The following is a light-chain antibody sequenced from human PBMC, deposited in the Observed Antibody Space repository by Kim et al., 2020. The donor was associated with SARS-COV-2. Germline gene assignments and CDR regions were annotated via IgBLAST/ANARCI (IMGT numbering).Light chain of an antibody. V-gene: IGLV3-1*01. CDR1: KLGETY. J-gene: IGLJ2*01. CDR3: QAWDSNTSRV. CDR2: EEN. Sequence: SYELTQPPSVSVSPGQTASITCSGDKLGETYAFWYQQKPGQSPVLVIYEENKRPSGIPERFSASSSGNTATLTISGTQAMDEADYYCQAWDSNTSRVFGG.